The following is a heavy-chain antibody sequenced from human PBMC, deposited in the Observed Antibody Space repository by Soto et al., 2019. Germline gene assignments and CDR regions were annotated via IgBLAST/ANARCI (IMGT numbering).Heavy chain of an antibody. CDR2: MYNTGST. CDR1: VGSISSYD. J-gene: IGHJ6*02. D-gene: IGHD2-21*02. V-gene: IGHV4-59*01. CDR3: ARDLWGYCGADCYPLDV. Sequence: TSETLSLTCTVSVGSISSYDWSWSWQPPGKGLEWIGYMYNTGSTIYNPSLKSRVNISVDTSKNQFSLKLNSVTATDTAVYYCARDLWGYCGADCYPLDVWGQGTTVT.